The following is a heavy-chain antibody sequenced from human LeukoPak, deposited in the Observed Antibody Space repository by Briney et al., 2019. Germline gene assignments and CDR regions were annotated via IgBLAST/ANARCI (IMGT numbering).Heavy chain of an antibody. CDR3: ARVQGTTVTTNFQH. CDR2: ISSSGSTI. V-gene: IGHV3-11*04. D-gene: IGHD4-11*01. Sequence: GGSLRLSCAASGFTFSDYYMSWIRQAPGKGLEWVSYISSSGSTIYYADSVKGRFTISRDNAKNSLYLQMSSLRAEDTAVYYCARVQGTTVTTNFQHWGQGTLVTVSS. CDR1: GFTFSDYY. J-gene: IGHJ1*01.